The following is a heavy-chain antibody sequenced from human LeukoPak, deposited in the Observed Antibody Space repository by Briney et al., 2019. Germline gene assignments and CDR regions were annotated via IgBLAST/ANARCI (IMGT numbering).Heavy chain of an antibody. CDR1: GFTFSSYS. Sequence: GGSLRLSCATSGFTFSSYSMDWVRQAPGKGLEWVSSIGSNTIYIYYTDSVKGRFTISRDNAKNSLFLQMNSLTAEDTAVYYCARDGLAALDYWGQGTLVTVPS. J-gene: IGHJ4*02. CDR2: IGSNTIYI. CDR3: ARDGLAALDY. V-gene: IGHV3-21*01. D-gene: IGHD6-13*01.